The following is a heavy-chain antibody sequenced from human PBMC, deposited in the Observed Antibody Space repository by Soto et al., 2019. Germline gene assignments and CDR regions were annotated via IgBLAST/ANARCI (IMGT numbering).Heavy chain of an antibody. J-gene: IGHJ3*02. CDR1: GFTFSSYA. CDR3: VRGVTPSYYYDSSGYYLGAFDI. CDR2: ISYDGSNK. D-gene: IGHD3-22*01. Sequence: GGSLRLSCAASGFTFSSYAMHWVRQAPGKGLEWVAVISYDGSNKYYADSVKGRFTISRDNSKNTLYLQMNSLRAEDTAVYYWVRGVTPSYYYDSSGYYLGAFDIWGQGTMVTVSS. V-gene: IGHV3-30-3*01.